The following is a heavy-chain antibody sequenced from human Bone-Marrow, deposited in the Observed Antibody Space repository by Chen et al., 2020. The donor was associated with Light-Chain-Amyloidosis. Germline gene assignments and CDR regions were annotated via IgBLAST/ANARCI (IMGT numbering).Heavy chain of an antibody. V-gene: IGHV3-74*01. CDR2: IKSDGSAT. D-gene: IGHD1-26*01. J-gene: IGHJ4*02. CDR1: GFTFNDYW. Sequence: EVQLVESGGGLVQPGGSLRLSCAASGFTFNDYWMHWVRQVPGKGLVWVARIKSDGSATNYADSVKGRFTVSRDNAKNTLYLQMKSLRVEDTAVYYCAKVWYASGTYFENWGQGTLVTVSS. CDR3: AKVWYASGTYFEN.